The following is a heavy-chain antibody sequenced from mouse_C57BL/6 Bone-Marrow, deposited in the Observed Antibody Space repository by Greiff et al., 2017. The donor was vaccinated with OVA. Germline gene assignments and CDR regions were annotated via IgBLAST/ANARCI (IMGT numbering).Heavy chain of an antibody. Sequence: VQLQQSGPELVKPGASVKISCKASGYSFTGYYMPWVKQSHGNILDWIGYIYPYNGVSSYNQKFKGKATLTVDKSSSTAYMELRSLTSENSAVYYCAKVCYSNSLNYWGQGTTLTVSS. CDR3: AKVCYSNSLNY. V-gene: IGHV1-31*01. J-gene: IGHJ2*01. CDR1: GYSFTGYY. CDR2: IYPYNGVS. D-gene: IGHD2-5*01.